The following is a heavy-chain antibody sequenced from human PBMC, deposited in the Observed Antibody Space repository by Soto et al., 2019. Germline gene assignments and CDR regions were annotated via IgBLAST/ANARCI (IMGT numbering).Heavy chain of an antibody. Sequence: XGSLSLSCAASGFTFGSYEMNWVRQAPGKGLEWVSYISSSGSTIYYADSVKGRFTISRDNAKNSLYLQMNSLRAEDTAVYYCARDGRRAGFDYWGQGTLVTVS. CDR2: ISSSGSTI. V-gene: IGHV3-48*03. CDR3: ARDGRRAGFDY. CDR1: GFTFGSYE. D-gene: IGHD2-15*01. J-gene: IGHJ4*02.